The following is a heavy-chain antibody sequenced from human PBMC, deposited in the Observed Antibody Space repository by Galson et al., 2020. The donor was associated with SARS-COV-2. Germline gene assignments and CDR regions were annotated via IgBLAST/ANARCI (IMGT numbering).Heavy chain of an antibody. V-gene: IGHV4-39*01. CDR3: ASLHTSTWSYFDY. CDR1: GDSISSSNYY. J-gene: IGHJ4*02. Sequence: ETSETLSLTCTVSGDSISSSNYYWGWIRQPPGEGLEWIGSIYYSGTTYYNPSLKSRVTIFIDTSKKQFSLKLNSVTATDTAVYYCASLHTSTWSYFDYWGQGTLVTVSS. D-gene: IGHD6-13*01. CDR2: IYYSGTT.